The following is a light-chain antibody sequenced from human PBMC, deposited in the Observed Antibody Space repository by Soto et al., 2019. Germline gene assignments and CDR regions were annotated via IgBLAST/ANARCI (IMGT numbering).Light chain of an antibody. Sequence: VIGMNQSPALLSASTGERVTISCLMSQGISSYLAWYQQKPGKAPELLIYAASTLQSGVPSRFSGSGSGTDFTLTISFLQSEVFATYYFQQYYSFPGTFGQGTKVDIK. CDR2: AAS. CDR3: QQYYSFPGT. J-gene: IGKJ1*01. V-gene: IGKV1D-8*01. CDR1: QGISSY.